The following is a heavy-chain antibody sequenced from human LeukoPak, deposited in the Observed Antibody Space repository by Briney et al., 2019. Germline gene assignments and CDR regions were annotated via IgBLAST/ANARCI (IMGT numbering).Heavy chain of an antibody. J-gene: IGHJ4*02. CDR1: GFTFSSYA. Sequence: GGSLRLSCAASGFTFSSYAMSWVRQAPGKGLEWVSAISGSGGSTYYADSVKGRFTISRDNSKNTLYLQMNSLRAEDTAVYYCAKDRYCSSTSCLGPRDYWGQGTLVTVSS. D-gene: IGHD2-2*01. V-gene: IGHV3-23*01. CDR2: ISGSGGST. CDR3: AKDRYCSSTSCLGPRDY.